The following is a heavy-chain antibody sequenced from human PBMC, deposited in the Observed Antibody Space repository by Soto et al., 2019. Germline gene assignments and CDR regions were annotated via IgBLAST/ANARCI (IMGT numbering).Heavy chain of an antibody. J-gene: IGHJ4*02. V-gene: IGHV1-69*01. CDR2: IIPIFGTA. CDR1: GGTFSSYA. D-gene: IGHD6-19*01. CDR3: ARVLLSARAVAGPFDY. Sequence: QVQLVQSGAEVKKPGSSVKVSCKASGGTFSSYAISWVRQAPGQGLEWMGGIIPIFGTANYAQKFQGRVTITADESTSTAYMELSSLRSEDTAVYYWARVLLSARAVAGPFDYWGQGTLVTFSS.